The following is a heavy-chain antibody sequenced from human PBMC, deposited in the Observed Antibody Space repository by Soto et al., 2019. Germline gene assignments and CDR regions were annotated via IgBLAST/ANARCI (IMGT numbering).Heavy chain of an antibody. CDR3: ARALPSYSGSYDEVVLVY. CDR2: IYHSGST. CDR1: GGSISSSNW. D-gene: IGHD1-26*01. J-gene: IGHJ4*02. Sequence: QVQLQESGPGLVKPSGTLSLTCAVSGGSISSSNWWSWVRQPPGKGLEWIGEIYHSGSTNYNPSLNSRATISVDKSKNQFSLKLSSVTAADTAVYYCARALPSYSGSYDEVVLVYWGQGTLVTVSS. V-gene: IGHV4-4*02.